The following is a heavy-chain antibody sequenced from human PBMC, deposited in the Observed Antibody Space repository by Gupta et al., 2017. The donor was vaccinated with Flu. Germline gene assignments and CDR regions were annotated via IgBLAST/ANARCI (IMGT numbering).Heavy chain of an antibody. Sequence: EVQLVESGGGLVQPGGSLRLSCAASGFTFSSYSMNWVRQAPGKGLEWVSYMSSSSSTIYYADSGKGRVTISRENAKNSLYLQMNSLRAEETAVYDCARVQNDVEWWLGTYGMDVGGQGTTVTVSS. CDR1: GFTFSSYS. CDR2: MSSSSSTI. J-gene: IGHJ6*02. D-gene: IGHD3-3*01. V-gene: IGHV3-48*01. CDR3: ARVQNDVEWWLGTYGMDV.